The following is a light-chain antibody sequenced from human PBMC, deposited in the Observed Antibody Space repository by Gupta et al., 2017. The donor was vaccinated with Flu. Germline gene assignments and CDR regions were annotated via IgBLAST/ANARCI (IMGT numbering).Light chain of an antibody. CDR2: AAS. J-gene: IGKJ4*01. V-gene: IGKV1-17*01. CDR3: RQHNSYSP. Sequence: DIQMTQSPSSLSASVGDRVTITCRASQGIRNDLGWYQQKPGKAPKRMIYAASRVQRGVPSRFSGSGEEKEFTLTSSRRQYEACANYYGRQHNSYSPIGRGTKVDIK. CDR1: QGIRND.